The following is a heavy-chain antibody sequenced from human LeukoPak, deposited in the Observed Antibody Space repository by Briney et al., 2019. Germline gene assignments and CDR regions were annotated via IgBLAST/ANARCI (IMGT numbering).Heavy chain of an antibody. D-gene: IGHD5-18*01. Sequence: GESLKISCKASGYSFTSYWIGWVRQIPGKGLGWMGIIDPSDSETPYTPSFQGQVTISVDKSLTTADLQWNSLKASDTAMYYCARQTAMGRSGDYWGQGTLVTVSS. CDR2: IDPSDSET. V-gene: IGHV5-51*01. CDR3: ARQTAMGRSGDY. CDR1: GYSFTSYW. J-gene: IGHJ4*02.